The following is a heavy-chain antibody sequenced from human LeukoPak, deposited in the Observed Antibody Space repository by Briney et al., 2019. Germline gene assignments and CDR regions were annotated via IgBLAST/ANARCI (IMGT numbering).Heavy chain of an antibody. CDR3: ARDEGYSYGRSITMTVVKGFDP. J-gene: IGHJ5*02. CDR1: GYTFTSYG. D-gene: IGHD3-22*01. Sequence: GASVKVSCKASGYTFTSYGISWVRQAPGQGLEWMGWISAYNGNTNYAQKLQGRVTMTTDTSTSTAYMELRSLRSDDAAVYYCARDEGYSYGRSITMTVVKGFDPWGQGTLVTVSS. CDR2: ISAYNGNT. V-gene: IGHV1-18*01.